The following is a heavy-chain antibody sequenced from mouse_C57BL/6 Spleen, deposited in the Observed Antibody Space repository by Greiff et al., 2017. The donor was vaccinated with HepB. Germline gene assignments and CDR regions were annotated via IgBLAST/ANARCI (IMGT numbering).Heavy chain of an antibody. D-gene: IGHD2-4*01. CDR3: ARYYDYVLDY. J-gene: IGHJ2*01. CDR1: GYTFTSYW. Sequence: QVQLQQPGAELEMPGASVKLSCKASGYTFTSYWMHWVKQRPGQGLEWIGEIDPSDSYTNYNQKFKGKSTLTVDKSSSTAYMQLSSLTSEDSAVYYCARYYDYVLDYWGQGTTLTVSS. V-gene: IGHV1-69*01. CDR2: IDPSDSYT.